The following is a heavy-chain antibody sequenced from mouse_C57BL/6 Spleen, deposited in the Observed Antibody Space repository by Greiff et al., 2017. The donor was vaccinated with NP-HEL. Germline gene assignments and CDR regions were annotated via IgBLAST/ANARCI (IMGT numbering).Heavy chain of an antibody. J-gene: IGHJ3*01. V-gene: IGHV5-16*01. Sequence: EVMLVESEGGLVQPGSSMKLSCTASGFTFSDYYMAWVRQVPEKGLEWVANINYDGSSTYYLDSLKSRFIISRDNAKNILYLQMSSLKSEDTATYYCARDDGFPAWFAYWGQGTLVTVSA. D-gene: IGHD2-3*01. CDR3: ARDDGFPAWFAY. CDR1: GFTFSDYY. CDR2: INYDGSST.